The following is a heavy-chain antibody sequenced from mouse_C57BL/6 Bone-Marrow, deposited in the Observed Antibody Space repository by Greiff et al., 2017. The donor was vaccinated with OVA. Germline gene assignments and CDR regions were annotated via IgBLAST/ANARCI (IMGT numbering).Heavy chain of an antibody. D-gene: IGHD1-1*01. CDR1: GYTFTSYG. V-gene: IGHV1-81*01. J-gene: IGHJ4*01. CDR3: ARDPQVPYGSSYYYAMDY. Sequence: QVQLQQPGAELVKPGASVKLSCKASGYTFTSYGISWVKQRTGQGLEWIGEIYPRSGNTYYNEKFKGKATLTADKSSSTAYMELRSLTSEDSAVYFCARDPQVPYGSSYYYAMDYWGQGTSVTVSS. CDR2: IYPRSGNT.